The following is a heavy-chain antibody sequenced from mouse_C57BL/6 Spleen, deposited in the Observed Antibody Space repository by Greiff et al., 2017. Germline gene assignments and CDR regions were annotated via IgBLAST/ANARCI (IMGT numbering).Heavy chain of an antibody. CDR3: ARYDGDGYFDV. Sequence: QVQLQQPGTELVKPGASVKLSCKASGYTFTSYGMHWVKQRPGQGLEWIGNINPSNGGTNYNEKFKGKATLTVDTSSSTAYMQLSSLTSEDSAVYYCARYDGDGYFDVWGTGTTVTVSS. J-gene: IGHJ1*03. D-gene: IGHD2-12*01. CDR1: GYTFTSYG. V-gene: IGHV1-53*01. CDR2: INPSNGGT.